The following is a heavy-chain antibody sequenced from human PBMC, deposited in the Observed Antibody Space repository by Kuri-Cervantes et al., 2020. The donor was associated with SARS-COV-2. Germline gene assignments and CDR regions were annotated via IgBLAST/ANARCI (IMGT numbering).Heavy chain of an antibody. CDR2: INPNSGGT. J-gene: IGHJ4*02. V-gene: IGHV1-2*04. Sequence: ASVKVSCKASGYTFTGYYMHWVRQAPGQGLEWMGWINPNSGGTNYAQKFQGWVTMTRDTSTSTVYMDLSSLRSEDTAIYYCARVGDSSGYYYDYWGQGTLVTVSS. CDR1: GYTFTGYY. D-gene: IGHD3-22*01. CDR3: ARVGDSSGYYYDY.